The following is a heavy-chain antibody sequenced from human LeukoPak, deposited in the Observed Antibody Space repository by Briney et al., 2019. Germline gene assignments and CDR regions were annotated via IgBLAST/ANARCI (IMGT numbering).Heavy chain of an antibody. V-gene: IGHV3-15*01. CDR3: TTENPAGYYYGMDV. Sequence: SGGSLRLSWAAAGFTFSNAWMSWVRQAPGKWLEWVGRIKSKTDGRTTDYAAPVKGRFTISRDDSNNTLYLQMNRLKTEDTAVYYCTTENPAGYYYGMDVWGKGTTVTVSS. CDR1: GFTFSNAW. J-gene: IGHJ6*04. CDR2: IKSKTDGRTT.